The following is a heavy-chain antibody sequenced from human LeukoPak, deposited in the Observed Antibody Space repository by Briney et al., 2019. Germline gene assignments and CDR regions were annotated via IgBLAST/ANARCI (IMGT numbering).Heavy chain of an antibody. D-gene: IGHD2-2*01. V-gene: IGHV1-3*01. CDR3: ARGYCSTTSGQYYFDY. CDR2: INAGNGDT. J-gene: IGHJ4*02. CDR1: RYTFPNYA. Sequence: ASVKVSYKASRYTFPNYALHWVLQAPGQRVECVGWINAGNGDTKYSQQFQRRVTITRDTSASTAYMELSSLRSEDTAVYHCARGYCSTTSGQYYFDYWGQGTLVTVSS.